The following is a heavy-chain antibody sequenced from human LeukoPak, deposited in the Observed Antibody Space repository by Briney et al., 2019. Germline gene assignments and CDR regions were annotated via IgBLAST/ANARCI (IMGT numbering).Heavy chain of an antibody. CDR3: ASAPLVGATTGWFDP. CDR2: ISRSSDYI. D-gene: IGHD1-26*01. V-gene: IGHV3-21*01. J-gene: IGHJ5*02. Sequence: GGSLRLSCAASGFTFSTYSMNWVRQAPGRGLEWVSSISRSSDYIYYADSVKGRFTISRDNAKNSLYLQMNSLRAEDTAVYYCASAPLVGATTGWFDPWGQGTLVTVSS. CDR1: GFTFSTYS.